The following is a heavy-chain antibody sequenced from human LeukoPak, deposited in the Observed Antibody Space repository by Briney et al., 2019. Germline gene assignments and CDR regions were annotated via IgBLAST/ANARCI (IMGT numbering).Heavy chain of an antibody. CDR2: ISRSSTYI. D-gene: IGHD3-10*01. CDR3: AREAEYASGSYYFDY. J-gene: IGHJ4*02. Sequence: GGSLRLSCAASGFTFSSYSMNWVRQAPGKGLEWVSSISRSSTYIYYADSLKGRFTISRDDAKSSLFLQMNSLRAEDTAVYYCAREAEYASGSYYFDYWGQGTLVTLSS. V-gene: IGHV3-21*01. CDR1: GFTFSSYS.